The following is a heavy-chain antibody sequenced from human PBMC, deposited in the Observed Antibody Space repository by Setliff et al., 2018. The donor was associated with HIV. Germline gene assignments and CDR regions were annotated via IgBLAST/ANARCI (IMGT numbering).Heavy chain of an antibody. CDR2: ISPYNGDI. D-gene: IGHD3-16*01. CDR1: GYIFNAYA. V-gene: IGHV1-18*01. J-gene: IGHJ4*02. CDR3: AREFPGGDGYNFGY. Sequence: GASVKVSCKTSGYIFNAYAITWVRQAPGQGLEWMGWISPYNGDIKYAQKVQGRVTVTIDTSATTAYMEVRSLTPDDTAVYYCAREFPGGDGYNFGYWGQGTLVTVSS.